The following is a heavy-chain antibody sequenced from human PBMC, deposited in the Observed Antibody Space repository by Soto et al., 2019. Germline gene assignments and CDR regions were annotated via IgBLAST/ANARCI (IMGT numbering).Heavy chain of an antibody. CDR3: ARGPPSYYYGSGSYHYYYGMDV. D-gene: IGHD3-10*01. CDR2: INHSGST. CDR1: GGSFSGYY. Sequence: PSETLSLTCAVYGGSFSGYYWSWIRQPPGKGLEWIGEINHSGSTNYNPSLKSRVTISVDTSKNQFSLKLSSVTAADTAVYYCARGPPSYYYGSGSYHYYYGMDVWGQGTTVTVSS. V-gene: IGHV4-34*01. J-gene: IGHJ6*02.